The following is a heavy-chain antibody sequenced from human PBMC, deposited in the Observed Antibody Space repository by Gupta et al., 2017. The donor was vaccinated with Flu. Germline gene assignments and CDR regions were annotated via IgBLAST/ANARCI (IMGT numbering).Heavy chain of an antibody. Sequence: QLQLQESGPGLVKPSETLSLTCTVSGGSISSSSYYWGWIRQPPGQGLEWIGSIYYSGSTYYNPSLKSRFTISVDTSKNQFSLKLSSVTAADTAVYYCAGLAKGVGATTSYFDYWGQGTLVTVSS. CDR3: AGLAKGVGATTSYFDY. J-gene: IGHJ4*02. CDR1: GGSISSSSYY. V-gene: IGHV4-39*01. D-gene: IGHD1-26*01. CDR2: IYYSGST.